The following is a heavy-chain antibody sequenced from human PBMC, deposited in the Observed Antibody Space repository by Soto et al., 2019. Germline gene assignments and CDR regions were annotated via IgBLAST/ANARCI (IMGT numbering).Heavy chain of an antibody. CDR1: GGSFSGYY. Sequence: QVQLPQWGAGLLKPSETLSLTCAVYGGSFSGYYWTWIRQPPGKGLEWIGESNHSGSTNYNPSLKSRVTISVDTSMNQFSLWLSSVTAADTAVYYCARGESNSGGFFFDYWGQGNLVTVSS. CDR3: ARGESNSGGFFFDY. V-gene: IGHV4-34*01. D-gene: IGHD6-19*01. J-gene: IGHJ4*02. CDR2: SNHSGST.